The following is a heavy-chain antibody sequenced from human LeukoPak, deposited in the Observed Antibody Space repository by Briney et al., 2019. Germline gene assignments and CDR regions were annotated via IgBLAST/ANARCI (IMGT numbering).Heavy chain of an antibody. CDR1: GGSISSYY. CDR3: ARDRGYDYVWGSYRYDY. D-gene: IGHD3-16*02. J-gene: IGHJ4*02. Sequence: SETLSLTCTVSGGSISSYYWSWIRQPPGKGLEWIGYIYYSGSTNYNPSLKSRVTISVDTSKNQFSLKLSSVTAADTAVYYCARDRGYDYVWGSYRYDYWGLGTLVTVSS. V-gene: IGHV4-59*01. CDR2: IYYSGST.